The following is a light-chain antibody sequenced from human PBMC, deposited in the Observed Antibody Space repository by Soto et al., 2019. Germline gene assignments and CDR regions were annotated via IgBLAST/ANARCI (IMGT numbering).Light chain of an antibody. V-gene: IGKV1-39*01. CDR3: QQSDTRPFA. J-gene: IGKJ3*01. CDR1: QSISSY. CDR2: AAS. Sequence: DIQMTQSPSSLSASVGDRVTITCRASQSISSYLNWYQQKPAKAPKLLIYAASSMQSGVPSRFSGSGSGTYFTLTISSLQPEDFATYYCQQSDTRPFAFGPGTKVDLK.